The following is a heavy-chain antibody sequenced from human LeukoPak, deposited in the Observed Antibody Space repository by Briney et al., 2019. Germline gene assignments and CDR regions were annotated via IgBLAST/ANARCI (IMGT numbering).Heavy chain of an antibody. CDR2: ISYDGSNK. CDR3: AKERNWNYEDHAFDI. CDR1: GFTFSSYG. V-gene: IGHV3-30*18. Sequence: GGSLRLSCAASGFTFSSYGMLWVRQAPGKGLGWVAVISYDGSNKYCADSVKGRFTISRDNSKNTLYLQMNSLRAEDTAVYYCAKERNWNYEDHAFDIWGQGTMVTVSS. D-gene: IGHD1-7*01. J-gene: IGHJ3*02.